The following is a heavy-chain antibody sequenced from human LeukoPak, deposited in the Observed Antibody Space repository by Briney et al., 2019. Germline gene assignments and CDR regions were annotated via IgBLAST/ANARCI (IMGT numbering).Heavy chain of an antibody. CDR1: GGSFSGYY. CDR2: INHSGST. CDR3: ARHPSLAAAGTGFDY. D-gene: IGHD6-13*01. Sequence: SETLSLTCAVYGGSFSGYYWSWIRQPPGKGLEWIGEINHSGSTNYNPSLKSRVTISVDTSKNQFSLKLSSVTAADTAVYYCARHPSLAAAGTGFDYWGQGTLVTVSS. V-gene: IGHV4-34*01. J-gene: IGHJ4*02.